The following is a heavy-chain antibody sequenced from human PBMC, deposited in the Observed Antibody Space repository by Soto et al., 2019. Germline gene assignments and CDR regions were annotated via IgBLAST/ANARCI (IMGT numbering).Heavy chain of an antibody. Sequence: SETLSLTCTVSGGSISSGGYYWSWIRQHPGKGLEWIGYIYYSGGTYYNPSLKSRVTISVDTSKNQFSLKLSSVTAADTAVYYCARETLGYCSGGSCPGWFDPWGQGTLVTVSS. D-gene: IGHD2-15*01. J-gene: IGHJ5*02. CDR1: GGSISSGGYY. CDR3: ARETLGYCSGGSCPGWFDP. CDR2: IYYSGGT. V-gene: IGHV4-31*03.